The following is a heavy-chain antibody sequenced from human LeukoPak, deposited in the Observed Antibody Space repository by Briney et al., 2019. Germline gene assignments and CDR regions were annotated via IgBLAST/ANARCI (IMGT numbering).Heavy chain of an antibody. CDR2: INWNGGST. Sequence: GGSLRLSCAASGFTFDDYGMSWVRQAPGKGLEWVSGINWNGGSTGYADSVKGRFTISRDNAKNSLYLQMNSLRAEDTALYYCARDLGVTRDGSLKDYWGQGTLVTVSS. CDR1: GFTFDDYG. CDR3: ARDLGVTRDGSLKDY. D-gene: IGHD5-24*01. J-gene: IGHJ4*02. V-gene: IGHV3-20*04.